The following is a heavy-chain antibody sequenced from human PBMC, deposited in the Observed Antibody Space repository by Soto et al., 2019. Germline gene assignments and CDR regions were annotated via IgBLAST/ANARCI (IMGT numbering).Heavy chain of an antibody. V-gene: IGHV3-30-3*01. CDR1: GFTFSSYA. D-gene: IGHD1-26*01. CDR2: ISYDGSNK. J-gene: IGHJ4*02. CDR3: AREGVGASFDY. Sequence: GGSLRLSCAASGFTFSSYAMHWVRQAPGKGLEWVAVISYDGSNKYYADSVKGRFTISRDNSKNTLYLQMNSLRAEDTAVYYCAREGVGASFDYWGQGTLVTVSS.